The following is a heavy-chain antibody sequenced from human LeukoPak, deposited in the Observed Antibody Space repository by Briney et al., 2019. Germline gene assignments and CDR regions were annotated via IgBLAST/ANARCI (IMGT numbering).Heavy chain of an antibody. V-gene: IGHV3-23*01. CDR2: ITGGGGNT. CDR1: GFTFSNYA. Sequence: PGGSLRLSCAASGFTFSNYAMSWARQAPGKGLEWVSAITGGGGNTYYADSVKGRFTISRDNSKNTVFLQMNSLRAEDTAVYYCAKWGDYDVLTGYYVSDYWGQGTLVTVSS. D-gene: IGHD3-9*01. CDR3: AKWGDYDVLTGYYVSDY. J-gene: IGHJ4*02.